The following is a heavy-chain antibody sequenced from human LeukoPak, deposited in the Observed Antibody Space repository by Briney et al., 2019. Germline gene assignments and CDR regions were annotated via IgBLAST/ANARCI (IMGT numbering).Heavy chain of an antibody. D-gene: IGHD1-26*01. J-gene: IGHJ4*02. CDR3: ARDAWLVGITNLYYFDY. CDR2: INPNSGDT. CDR1: EYTFTDYY. V-gene: IGHV1-2*02. Sequence: ASVKVSCKASEYTFTDYYMHRVRQAPGQGLEWMGWINPNSGDTNYAQKFQGRVTMTRDPSISTAYMALTRLRSDDTAVYYCARDAWLVGITNLYYFDYWGQGTLVTVSS.